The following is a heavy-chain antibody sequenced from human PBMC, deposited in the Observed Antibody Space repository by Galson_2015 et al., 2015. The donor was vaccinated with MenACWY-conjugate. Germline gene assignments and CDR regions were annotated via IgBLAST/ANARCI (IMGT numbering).Heavy chain of an antibody. CDR3: ARVGYGVFFDC. J-gene: IGHJ4*02. V-gene: IGHV4-59*01. D-gene: IGHD5-18*01. CDR2: IYYSGST. CDR1: GGSISSYY. Sequence: ETLSLTCTVSGGSISSYYWSWIRQPPGQGLEWIGYIYYSGSTNYNPSLKSRVTISVDTSKNQFSLKLSSVTAADTAVYYCARVGYGVFFDCWGQGTLVTVSS.